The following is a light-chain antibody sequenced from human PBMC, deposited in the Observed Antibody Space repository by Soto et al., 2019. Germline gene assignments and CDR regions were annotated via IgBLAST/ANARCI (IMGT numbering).Light chain of an antibody. V-gene: IGLV1-44*01. J-gene: IGLJ7*01. CDR2: TND. CDR3: ATWDDNLNGPV. Sequence: QSVLTQPPSTSGTPGQRVAISCSGTSSNIGSHTVNWFQQLPGTAPKLLIYTNDQRPSGVPDRFSGSKSGTLASLAISGLQSEDEATYYCATWDDNLNGPVFGGGTQLTVL. CDR1: SSNIGSHT.